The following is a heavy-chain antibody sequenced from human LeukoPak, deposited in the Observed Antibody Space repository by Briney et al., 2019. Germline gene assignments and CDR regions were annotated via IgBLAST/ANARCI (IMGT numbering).Heavy chain of an antibody. D-gene: IGHD1-14*01. CDR3: ASNFRQTGWFDP. V-gene: IGHV3-30*04. CDR2: ISYDGSNK. J-gene: IGHJ5*02. Sequence: PARSLTLSCAASGFTFSSYALHWVRQAPGKGLEWVAVISYDGSNKYYADSVKGRFTISRDNSKNTLYLQMNSLRAEDTAVYYCASNFRQTGWFDPWGQGTLVTVSS. CDR1: GFTFSSYA.